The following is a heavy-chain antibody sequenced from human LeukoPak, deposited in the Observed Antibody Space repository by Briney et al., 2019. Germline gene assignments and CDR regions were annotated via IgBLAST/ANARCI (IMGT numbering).Heavy chain of an antibody. CDR3: ARDPKFDY. V-gene: IGHV3-30*04. CDR1: GFTFSSYA. Sequence: GRSLRLSCAASGFTFSSYAMHWVRQAPGKGLEWVAVISYDGSNKYYADSVKGRFTISRGNSKNTLYLQMNSLRAEDTAVYYCARDPKFDYWGQGTLVTVSS. J-gene: IGHJ4*02. CDR2: ISYDGSNK.